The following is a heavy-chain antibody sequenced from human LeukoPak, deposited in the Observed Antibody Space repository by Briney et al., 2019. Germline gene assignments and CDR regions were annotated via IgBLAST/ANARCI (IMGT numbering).Heavy chain of an antibody. CDR3: AKVLVLVSANRYYFDY. D-gene: IGHD2-15*01. CDR2: ISGSGNST. J-gene: IGHJ4*02. V-gene: IGHV3-23*01. Sequence: GGSLRLSCAASGLTFSGSAMSWVRQAPGKGLEGVSLISGSGNSTYYADSVKGRFTISRDNSKNTLYLQMNSLRAEDTAVYYCAKVLVLVSANRYYFDYWGQGTLVTVSS. CDR1: GLTFSGSA.